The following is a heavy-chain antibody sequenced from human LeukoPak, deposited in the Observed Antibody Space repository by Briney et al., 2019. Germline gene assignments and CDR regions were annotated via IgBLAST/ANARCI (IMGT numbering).Heavy chain of an antibody. CDR1: GYSFTNYW. D-gene: IGHD5-24*01. J-gene: IGHJ3*02. Sequence: GESLKISCKGSGYSFTNYWIAWVRQMPGKGLEWMGFIYPGDSDTRYSPSFQGQVTISADRSITTAYLQWRSLKASDTAIYYCARHQPYGYNYDGSDIWGQGTKVTVSS. V-gene: IGHV5-51*01. CDR3: ARHQPYGYNYDGSDI. CDR2: IYPGDSDT.